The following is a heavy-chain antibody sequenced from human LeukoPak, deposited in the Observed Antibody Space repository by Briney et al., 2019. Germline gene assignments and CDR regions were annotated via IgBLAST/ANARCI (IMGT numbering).Heavy chain of an antibody. V-gene: IGHV4-59*01. Sequence: SETLSLTCTVSGGSISSYYWSWIRQPPGKGLEWIGYIYYSGSTNYNPSLKSRVTISVDTSKNQSSLKLSSVTAADTAVYYCARVNLLRWFDPWGQGTLVTVSS. CDR1: GGSISSYY. CDR2: IYYSGST. J-gene: IGHJ5*02. D-gene: IGHD3-16*01. CDR3: ARVNLLRWFDP.